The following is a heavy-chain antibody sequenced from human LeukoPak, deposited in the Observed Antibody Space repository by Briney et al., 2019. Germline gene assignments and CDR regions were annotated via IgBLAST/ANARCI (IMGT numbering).Heavy chain of an antibody. Sequence: PSETLSLTCAVYGGSFSGYYWSWIRQPPGKGLEWIGEIIHSGSTNYNPSLKSRVTISVDTSKNQFSLKLSSVTAADTAVYYCAREISPKGMGGRRFDYWGQGTLVTVSS. J-gene: IGHJ4*02. V-gene: IGHV4-34*12. D-gene: IGHD1-26*01. CDR1: GGSFSGYY. CDR3: AREISPKGMGGRRFDY. CDR2: IIHSGST.